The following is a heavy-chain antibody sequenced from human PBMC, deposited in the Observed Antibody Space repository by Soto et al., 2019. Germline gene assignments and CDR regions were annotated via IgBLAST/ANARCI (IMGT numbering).Heavy chain of an antibody. V-gene: IGHV4-34*01. Sequence: QVQLQQWGAGLLKPSETLSLSCAVYGGSFSDYHWSWIRQSPGKGLEWVGEISHSGDTNYNPSLKGRISSSVDTANKQFSVRLSAVTAADTAVYYCAGERGSFDTWGQGTQVTVST. D-gene: IGHD3-16*01. CDR1: GGSFSDYH. CDR2: ISHSGDT. J-gene: IGHJ4*02. CDR3: AGERGSFDT.